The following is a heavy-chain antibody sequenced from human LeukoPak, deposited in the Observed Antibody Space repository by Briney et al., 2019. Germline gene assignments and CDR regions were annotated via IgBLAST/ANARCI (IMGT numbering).Heavy chain of an antibody. CDR1: GYTFTGYY. V-gene: IGHV1-2*02. J-gene: IGHJ4*02. CDR2: INPNSGGT. CDR3: ARDPGGFGELFDY. Sequence: GASVKVSCKASGYTFTGYYMHWVRQAPGQGLEWMGWINPNSGGTNYAQKFQDRVTMTRDTSISTAYMELSRLRSDDTAVYYCARDPGGFGELFDYWGQGTLVTVSS. D-gene: IGHD3-10*01.